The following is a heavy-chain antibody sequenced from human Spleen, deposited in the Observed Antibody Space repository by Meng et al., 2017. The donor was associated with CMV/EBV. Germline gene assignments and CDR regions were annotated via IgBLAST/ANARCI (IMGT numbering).Heavy chain of an antibody. CDR3: ARGDEWDHYYFDY. J-gene: IGHJ4*02. CDR2: INPNSGGT. CDR1: GYTFTGYY. Sequence: ASVKVSCKASGYTFTGYYMHWVRQAPGQGLEWMGWINPNSGGTNYAQKFQGRVTMTRDTSISTAYMELSRLRSDDTAVYYCARGDEWDHYYFDYWGQGTLVTVSS. D-gene: IGHD1-26*01. V-gene: IGHV1-2*02.